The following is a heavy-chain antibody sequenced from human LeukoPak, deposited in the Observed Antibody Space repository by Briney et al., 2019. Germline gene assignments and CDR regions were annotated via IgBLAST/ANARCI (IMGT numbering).Heavy chain of an antibody. CDR1: GGSISSYY. J-gene: IGHJ4*02. CDR3: AREGDFWRRNYYFDY. V-gene: IGHV4-59*01. Sequence: SETLSLTCTVSGGSISSYYWSWIRQPPGKGLEWIGYIYCSGSTNYNPSLKSRVTISVDTSKNQFSLKLSSVTAADTAVYYCAREGDFWRRNYYFDYWGQGTLVTVSS. D-gene: IGHD3-3*01. CDR2: IYCSGST.